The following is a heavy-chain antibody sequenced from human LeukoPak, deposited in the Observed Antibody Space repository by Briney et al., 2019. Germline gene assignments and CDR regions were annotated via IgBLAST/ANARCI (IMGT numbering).Heavy chain of an antibody. D-gene: IGHD3-3*02. CDR3: ARVAARIFGRGMDV. CDR1: VGSISSDY. V-gene: IGHV4-59*01. Sequence: SETLSLACTVSVGSISSDYWSWIRQPPGRGREWLGYIYYSGSTNYNPSLKSRVTLPVDTSKNQFSLTLSSVTAADTAVYYCARVAARIFGRGMDVWGQGTTVTVSS. J-gene: IGHJ6*02. CDR2: IYYSGST.